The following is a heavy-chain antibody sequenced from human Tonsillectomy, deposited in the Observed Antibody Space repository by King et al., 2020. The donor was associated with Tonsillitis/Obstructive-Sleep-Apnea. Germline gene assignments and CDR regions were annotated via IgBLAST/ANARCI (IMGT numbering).Heavy chain of an antibody. CDR1: GFTFDDYA. J-gene: IGHJ6*03. V-gene: IGHV3-43*02. CDR2: ISGDGGST. CDR3: AKRSYYYYYMDV. Sequence: VQLVESGGGVVQPGGSLRLSCAASGFTFDDYAKHWVRQAPGKGLQWVSLISGDGGSTYYADSVKGRFTISRDNSKNSLYLQMNSLRTEDTALYYCAKRSYYYYYMDVWGKGTTVTVSS.